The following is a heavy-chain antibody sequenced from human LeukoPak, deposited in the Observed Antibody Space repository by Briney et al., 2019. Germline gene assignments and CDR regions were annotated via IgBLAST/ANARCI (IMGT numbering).Heavy chain of an antibody. CDR2: ISYDGSNK. CDR1: GFNFSSYG. V-gene: IGHV3-30*18. J-gene: IGHJ6*02. CDR3: AKDFRRQYSSSWYFCGMDV. Sequence: PPGGSLRLSCAASGFNFSSYGMHWVRQAPGKGLEWVAVISYDGSNKYYADSVKGRFTISRDNSKNTLYLQMNSLRAEDTAVYYCAKDFRRQYSSSWYFCGMDVWGQGTTVTVSS. D-gene: IGHD6-13*01.